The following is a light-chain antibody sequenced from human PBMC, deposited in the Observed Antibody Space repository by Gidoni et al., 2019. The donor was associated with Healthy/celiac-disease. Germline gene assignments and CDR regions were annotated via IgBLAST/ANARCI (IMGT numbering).Light chain of an antibody. CDR2: KAS. J-gene: IGKJ1*01. CDR3: QQYNSYSQT. Sequence: IHITQSPSTLSASVGDRVTITCRASQSISSWLAWYQQKPGKAPKLLSYKASSLESGVPSRFSGSGSGTEFTLTISSLQPDDFATYYCQQYNSYSQTFGQGTKVEIK. V-gene: IGKV1-5*03. CDR1: QSISSW.